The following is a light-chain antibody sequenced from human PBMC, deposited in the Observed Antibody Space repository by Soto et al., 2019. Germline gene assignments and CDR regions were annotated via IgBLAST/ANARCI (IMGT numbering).Light chain of an antibody. J-gene: IGKJ4*01. V-gene: IGKV1-39*01. CDR3: QQSYSTLLT. CDR2: AAS. Sequence: DIQMTQSPSSLSVSVGDRVTITCQASQDIGKNLNWYQQKPGKAPKLLIYAASSLQSGVPSRFSGSGSGTDFTLTISSLQPEDFATYYCQQSYSTLLTFGGGTKVDIK. CDR1: QDIGKN.